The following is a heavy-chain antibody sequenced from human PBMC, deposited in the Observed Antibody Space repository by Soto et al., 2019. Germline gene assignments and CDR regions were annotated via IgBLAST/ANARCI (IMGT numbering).Heavy chain of an antibody. CDR2: IYYSGTT. D-gene: IGHD1-26*01. CDR1: GGSFSSDSFI. J-gene: IGHJ6*02. Sequence: SETLSLTCSVSGGSFSSDSFIWSWVRQFPGKGLEWIGYIYYSGTTYYNPSLRSRVIMSVDTSKNQFSLKLSSVTAADTAVYYCARDHKWDGMDVWGQGNTVTVSS. V-gene: IGHV4-31*03. CDR3: ARDHKWDGMDV.